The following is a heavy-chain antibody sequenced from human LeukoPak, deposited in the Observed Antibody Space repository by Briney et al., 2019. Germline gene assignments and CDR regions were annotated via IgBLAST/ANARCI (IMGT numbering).Heavy chain of an antibody. D-gene: IGHD4-23*01. Sequence: SETLSLTCTVSGASISDTAWSWVRQPAGRGLEWIGRVFSSGATLYNPSFNGRVSMSVDASKKQVSLKVTPVTVADTAVYYCAIDDKGYYDGRWTAFDICGQGSVVTVSS. CDR2: VFSSGAT. CDR3: AIDDKGYYDGRWTAFDI. J-gene: IGHJ3*02. CDR1: GASISDTA. V-gene: IGHV4-4*07.